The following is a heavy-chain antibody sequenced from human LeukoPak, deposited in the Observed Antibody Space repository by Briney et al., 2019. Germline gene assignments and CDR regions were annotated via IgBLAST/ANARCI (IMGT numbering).Heavy chain of an antibody. D-gene: IGHD4-17*01. J-gene: IGHJ6*02. CDR3: ARPRDGDYTSTNYYGMDV. V-gene: IGHV3-21*01. CDR1: GFTFNSYR. CDR2: ISSSGSYI. Sequence: KPGGSLRLSCAASGFTFNSYRMNWVRQAPGKGLEWVSCISSSGSYIYYADSVKGRFTISRDNAKNSLYLQMNSLRAEDTAVYYCARPRDGDYTSTNYYGMDVWGQGTTVTVSS.